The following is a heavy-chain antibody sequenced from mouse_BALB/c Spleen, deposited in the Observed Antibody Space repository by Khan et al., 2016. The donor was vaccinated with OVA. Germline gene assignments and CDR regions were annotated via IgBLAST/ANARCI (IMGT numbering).Heavy chain of an antibody. V-gene: IGHV1S136*01. D-gene: IGHD4-1*01. Sequence: VQLQQSGPELVEPGASVKMSCKASGYTFTNYVIHWVKQKPGQGLEWIGYINPDNAGTRYNEKFKGKATLTSDISSTSAYMQLLSLTSEDSAVFYCASAASSWDFSLAYWGQGTLVTVSA. CDR3: ASAASSWDFSLAY. CDR1: GYTFTNYV. J-gene: IGHJ3*01. CDR2: INPDNAGT.